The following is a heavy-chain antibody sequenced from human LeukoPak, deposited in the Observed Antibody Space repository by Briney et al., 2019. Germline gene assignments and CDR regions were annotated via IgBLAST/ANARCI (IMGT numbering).Heavy chain of an antibody. CDR1: GGSFSGYY. CDR2: INHSGST. J-gene: IGHJ4*02. CDR3: ARLDFWSGYSLSDSPPTPDY. Sequence: SETLSLTCAVYGGSFSGYYWSWIRQPPGKGLEWIGEINHSGSTNYNPSLKSRVTVSLDTSKNQFSLKLSSVTAADTAVYYCARLDFWSGYSLSDSPPTPDYWGQGTLVTVSS. V-gene: IGHV4-34*01. D-gene: IGHD3-3*01.